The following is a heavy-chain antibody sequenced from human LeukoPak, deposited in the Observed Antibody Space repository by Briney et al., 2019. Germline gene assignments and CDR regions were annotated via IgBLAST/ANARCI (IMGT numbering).Heavy chain of an antibody. D-gene: IGHD1-26*01. CDR3: ARVQWELRGVGSYFEY. CDR1: GFTFSSYW. V-gene: IGHV3-7*01. Sequence: GGSLRLSCVVSGFTFSSYWMSWVRQAPGKGLEWVANIKQDGSEKYYVDSVKGRLTMSRDNAKNSLYLQMNSLRAEDTAVYYCARVQWELRGVGSYFEYWGQGALVTVSS. CDR2: IKQDGSEK. J-gene: IGHJ4*02.